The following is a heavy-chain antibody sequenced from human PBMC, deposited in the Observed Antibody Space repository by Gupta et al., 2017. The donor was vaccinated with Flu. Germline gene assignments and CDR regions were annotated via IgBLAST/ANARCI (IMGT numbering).Heavy chain of an antibody. CDR3: ARGISGWETLPYYFDY. V-gene: IGHV3-49*03. D-gene: IGHD1-26*01. CDR1: FDVYG. CDR2: IRSKAYSRTT. J-gene: IGHJ4*02. Sequence: FDVYGMGWFRQPPGKGLESVGFIRSKAYSRTTEYAASVKGRFIISRDDSKRVAYLQMDSLNTEDTGIYYCARGISGWETLPYYFDYWGQGILVTVSA.